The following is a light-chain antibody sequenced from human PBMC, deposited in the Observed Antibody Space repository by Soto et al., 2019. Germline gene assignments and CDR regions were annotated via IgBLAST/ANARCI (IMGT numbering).Light chain of an antibody. V-gene: IGLV2-14*01. Sequence: QSALTQPASVSGSPGQSITLSCTGTSSDVGGSNYVSWYQQPPGKAPKLMIYEVSNRPSGVSNSFSVSKSVSTASLTISGLQAEDEADYYCSSYTTSSTRGVVFGGGTKRTVL. J-gene: IGLJ2*01. CDR2: EVS. CDR1: SSDVGGSNY. CDR3: SSYTTSSTRGVV.